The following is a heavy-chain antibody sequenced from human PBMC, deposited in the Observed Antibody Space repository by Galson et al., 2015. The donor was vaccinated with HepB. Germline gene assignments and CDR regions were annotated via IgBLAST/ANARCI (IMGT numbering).Heavy chain of an antibody. D-gene: IGHD3-3*01. CDR2: INPNSGGT. Sequence: SVKVSCKASGYTFTGYYMHWVRQAPGQGLEWMGRINPNSGGTNYAQKFQGRVTMTRDTSISTAYMELSRLRSDDTAVYYCARAWRFLDGYYYYYYYMDVWGKGTTVTVSS. CDR3: ARAWRFLDGYYYYYYYMDV. V-gene: IGHV1-2*06. J-gene: IGHJ6*03. CDR1: GYTFTGYY.